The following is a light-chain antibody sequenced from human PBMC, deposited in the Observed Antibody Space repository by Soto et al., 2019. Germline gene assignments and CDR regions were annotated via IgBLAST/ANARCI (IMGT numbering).Light chain of an antibody. CDR2: GAS. J-gene: IGKJ2*01. CDR3: QHYGSAHPYT. CDR1: QRVSSSY. Sequence: EIVLTQSPGTLSLSPGERATLSCRASQRVSSSYLAWYQQKPGQAPRLLIYGASSRATGIPDRFSGSGSVTDFTLTISRLEPEEFAVYYCQHYGSAHPYTFGKGTKLEIK. V-gene: IGKV3-20*01.